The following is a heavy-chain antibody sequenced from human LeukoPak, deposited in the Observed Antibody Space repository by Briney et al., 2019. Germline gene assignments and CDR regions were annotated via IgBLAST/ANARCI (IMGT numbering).Heavy chain of an antibody. J-gene: IGHJ6*03. V-gene: IGHV3-23*01. CDR3: LARSLVEVSGNYYMDV. D-gene: IGHD1-26*01. Sequence: GGSLRLSCAASGFTFSSYALSWVRQAPGKGLEWVSTINGNGGTTYYADSVKGRFTISRDNSKHTLYLQMNSLRAEDTAVYYCLARSLVEVSGNYYMDVWGKGTTVSVSS. CDR1: GFTFSSYA. CDR2: INGNGGTT.